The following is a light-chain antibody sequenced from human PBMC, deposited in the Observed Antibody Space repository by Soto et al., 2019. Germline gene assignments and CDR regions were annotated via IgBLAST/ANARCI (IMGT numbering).Light chain of an antibody. CDR3: SSYTSSSSLV. CDR2: EVT. V-gene: IGLV2-14*01. J-gene: IGLJ2*01. CDR1: SSDVGGYNY. Sequence: QSALTQPASVSVSPGQSITISCTGTSSDVGGYNYVSWYQQHPGKVPKLMIYEVTNRPSGVSNRFSGSKSGNTASLTISGLQAEDEADYYCSSYTSSSSLVFGGGTKLTVL.